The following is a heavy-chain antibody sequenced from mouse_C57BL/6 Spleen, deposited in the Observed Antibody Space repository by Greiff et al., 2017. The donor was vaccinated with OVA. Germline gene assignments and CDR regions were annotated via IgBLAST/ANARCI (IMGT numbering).Heavy chain of an antibody. D-gene: IGHD4-1*01. CDR2: IRLKSDNYAT. Sequence: EVMLVESGGGLVQPGGSMKLSCVASGFTFSNYWMNWVRQSPEKGLEWVAQIRLKSDNYATHYAESVKGRFTISRDDSKSSVYLQMNNLRAEDTGIYYCTEELGRPFDYWGQGTTLTVSS. V-gene: IGHV6-3*01. CDR3: TEELGRPFDY. J-gene: IGHJ2*01. CDR1: GFTFSNYW.